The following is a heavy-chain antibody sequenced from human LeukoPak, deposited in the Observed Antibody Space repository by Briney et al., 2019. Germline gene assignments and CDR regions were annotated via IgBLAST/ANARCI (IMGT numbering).Heavy chain of an antibody. Sequence: ASVKVSCKASGYTFTSYDINWVRQATGQGLEWMGWMNPNSGNTGYAQKFQGGVTMTRNTSISTAYMELSSLRSEDTAVYYCARDRRYFDTGGLGGPDYWGQGTLVTVSS. J-gene: IGHJ4*02. D-gene: IGHD2-8*02. V-gene: IGHV1-8*01. CDR3: ARDRRYFDTGGLGGPDY. CDR1: GYTFTSYD. CDR2: MNPNSGNT.